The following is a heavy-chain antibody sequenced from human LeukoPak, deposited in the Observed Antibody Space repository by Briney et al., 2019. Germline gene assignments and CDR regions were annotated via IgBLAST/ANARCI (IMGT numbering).Heavy chain of an antibody. V-gene: IGHV3-11*04. J-gene: IGHJ6*03. CDR3: ARESRGYDILTGKYHRGYYSYYMDV. Sequence: GGSLRLSCAASGFTFSDYYMSWIRQAPGKGLEWVSYITNSGSTIYYADSVKGRFTISRDNSKNSLYLQMNSLRVEDTAVYYCARESRGYDILTGKYHRGYYSYYMDVWGKGTTVIVSS. CDR1: GFTFSDYY. CDR2: ITNSGSTI. D-gene: IGHD3-9*01.